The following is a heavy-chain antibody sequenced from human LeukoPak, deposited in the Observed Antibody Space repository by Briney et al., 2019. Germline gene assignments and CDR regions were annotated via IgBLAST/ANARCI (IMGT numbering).Heavy chain of an antibody. CDR2: IYDSGST. CDR3: ARHPPNEYGDLNLDY. CDR1: GGSIRLYY. Sequence: SETLSLTCTLSGGSIRLYYWSWVRHPPGKSLEWIGYIYDSGSTNYNPSLKGRATISLHTSKKHFSPQLSSVTASDAAVYYCARHPPNEYGDLNLDYWGEGAMVTVSS. D-gene: IGHD4-17*01. J-gene: IGHJ4*02. V-gene: IGHV4-59*08.